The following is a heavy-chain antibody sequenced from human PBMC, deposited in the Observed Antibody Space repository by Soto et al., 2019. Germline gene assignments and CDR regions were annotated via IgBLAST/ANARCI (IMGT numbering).Heavy chain of an antibody. CDR2: IFSNDEK. D-gene: IGHD4-17*01. Sequence: QVTLKESGPVLVKPTETLTLTCTVSGFSLSNARMGVSWIRQPPGKALEWLAHIFSNDEKSYSTSLKSRLTIPKDTSKHQVVLTMTNMDAVDTATYDCARIPADYGGFDYWGQGTLVTVSS. CDR3: ARIPADYGGFDY. V-gene: IGHV2-26*01. J-gene: IGHJ4*02. CDR1: GFSLSNARMG.